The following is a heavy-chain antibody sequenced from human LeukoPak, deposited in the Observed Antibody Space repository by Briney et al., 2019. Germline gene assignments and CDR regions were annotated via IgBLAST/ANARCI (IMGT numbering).Heavy chain of an antibody. D-gene: IGHD6-13*01. CDR2: IYHSGST. J-gene: IGHJ6*03. CDR3: ARAIAAAGTKMYYYMDV. CDR1: GGSISSSSYY. Sequence: SETLSFTCTVSGGSISSSSYYWGWIRQPPGKGLEWIGSIYHSGSTYYNPSLKSRVTISVDTSKNQFSLKLSSVTAADTAVYYCARAIAAAGTKMYYYMDVWGKGTTVTVSS. V-gene: IGHV4-39*07.